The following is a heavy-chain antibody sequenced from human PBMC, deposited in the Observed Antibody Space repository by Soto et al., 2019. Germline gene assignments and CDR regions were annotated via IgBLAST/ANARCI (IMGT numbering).Heavy chain of an antibody. CDR1: GFTFSTFV. J-gene: IGHJ5*02. CDR2: ISTSGDRT. V-gene: IGHV3-23*01. CDR3: GKNNYSGGGGPNWFDP. Sequence: EVQLLESGGDLVQPGGSLRLSCAASGFTFSTFVMNWVRQAPGEGLEWLSAISTSGDRTYYADSVKGRFTISRDNSKNTVYLQMQNLEGENKAKFYRGKNNYSGGGGPNWFDPWGQGTLVTVSS. D-gene: IGHD3-10*01.